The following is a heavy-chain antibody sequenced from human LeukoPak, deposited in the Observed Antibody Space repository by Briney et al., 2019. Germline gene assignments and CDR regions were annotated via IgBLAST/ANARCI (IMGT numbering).Heavy chain of an antibody. CDR1: GGTFSSYA. D-gene: IGHD3-22*01. Sequence: GASVKVSCKASGGTFSSYAISWVRQAPGQGLEWMGGIIPIFGTANYAQKFQGRVTITADESTSTAYMELSSLRSEDTAVYYCARDSSGYYSHFDYCGQGTLVTVSS. J-gene: IGHJ4*02. CDR3: ARDSSGYYSHFDY. V-gene: IGHV1-69*13. CDR2: IIPIFGTA.